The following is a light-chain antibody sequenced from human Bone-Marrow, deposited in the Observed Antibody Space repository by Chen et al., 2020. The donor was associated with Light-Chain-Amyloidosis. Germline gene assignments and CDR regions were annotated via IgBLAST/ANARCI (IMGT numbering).Light chain of an antibody. J-gene: IGLJ2*01. CDR2: RDT. V-gene: IGLV3-25*03. Sequence: SYELTQPPSVSVSPGQTARITCSGDDLPTKYAYWYQQKPGQAPGLVIHRDTERPSGISERFSGSSSGTTATLTISEVQAEDEADYHCQSADSSGTYEVIFGGGTKLTVL. CDR3: QSADSSGTYEVI. CDR1: DLPTKY.